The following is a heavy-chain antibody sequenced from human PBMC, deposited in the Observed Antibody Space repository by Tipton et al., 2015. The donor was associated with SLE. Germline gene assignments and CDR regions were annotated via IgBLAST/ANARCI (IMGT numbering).Heavy chain of an antibody. Sequence: TLSLTCAVYGGTFSGHYWTWIRQSPGKGLEWIGDIIDSGRTNYNPSLKSRVTISIDTSKSHFFLRLRSVTAADTAVYYCARAVRYYASGTYPYFYYFMDLWGKGTTVTVS. J-gene: IGHJ6*03. CDR1: GGTFSGHY. CDR2: IIDSGRT. D-gene: IGHD3-10*01. V-gene: IGHV4-34*12. CDR3: ARAVRYYASGTYPYFYYFMDL.